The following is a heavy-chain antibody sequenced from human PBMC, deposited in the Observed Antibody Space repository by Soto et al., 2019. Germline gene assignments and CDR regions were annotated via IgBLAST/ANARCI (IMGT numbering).Heavy chain of an antibody. D-gene: IGHD6-19*01. CDR1: GGSFSGYY. CDR2: INHSGST. CDR3: ARGRDSGWYFY. Sequence: QVQLQQWGAGLLKPSETLSLTCAVYGGSFSGYYWSWIRQPPGKGLEWIGEINHSGSTNYNPSLKRRVTRSVDTSKNQFSLKLSSVTAADTAVYYCARGRDSGWYFYWGQGTLVTVSS. J-gene: IGHJ4*02. V-gene: IGHV4-34*01.